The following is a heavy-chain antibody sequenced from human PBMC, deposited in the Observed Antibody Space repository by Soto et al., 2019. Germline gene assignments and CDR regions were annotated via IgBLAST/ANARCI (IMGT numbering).Heavy chain of an antibody. D-gene: IGHD6-13*01. CDR1: GFTFSIYA. Sequence: GGSLRLSCAASGFTFSIYAMSWVRQAPGKGLEWVSAISGSGGSTYYADSVKGRFTISRDNSKNTLYLQMNSLRAEDAAVYYCAKDTSPARWEGPESSWTPYYYYGLDVWGLGTTVTVSS. J-gene: IGHJ6*02. CDR2: ISGSGGST. V-gene: IGHV3-23*01. CDR3: AKDTSPARWEGPESSWTPYYYYGLDV.